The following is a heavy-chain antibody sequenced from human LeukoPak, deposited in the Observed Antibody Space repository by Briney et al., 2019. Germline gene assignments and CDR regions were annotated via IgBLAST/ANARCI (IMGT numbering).Heavy chain of an antibody. D-gene: IGHD1-1*01. V-gene: IGHV3-73*01. CDR2: IRSKANSYAT. J-gene: IGHJ1*01. Sequence: GGSLRLSCAASGFTFSGSAMHWVRQASGKGLEWVGRIRSKANSYATAYAASVKGRFTISRDDSKNTAYLQMNSLRDDDAAIYYCAKGPKTADPLEEYFQHWGQGSLVTVSS. CDR3: AKGPKTADPLEEYFQH. CDR1: GFTFSGSA.